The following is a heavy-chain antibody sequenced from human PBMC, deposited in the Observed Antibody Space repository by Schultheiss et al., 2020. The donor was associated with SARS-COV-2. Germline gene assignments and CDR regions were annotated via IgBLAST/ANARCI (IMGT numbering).Heavy chain of an antibody. J-gene: IGHJ4*02. CDR1: GFTFSDYY. CDR3: ARGPGGRYYDILTGVGTDY. CDR2: IYRGGST. Sequence: GGSLRLSCAASGFTFSDYYMSWIRQAPGKGLEWVSVIYRGGSTYYADSVKGRFTISRHNSKNTLYLQMNSLRAEDTAVYYCARGPGGRYYDILTGVGTDYWGQGTLVTVSS. V-gene: IGHV3-66*02. D-gene: IGHD3-9*01.